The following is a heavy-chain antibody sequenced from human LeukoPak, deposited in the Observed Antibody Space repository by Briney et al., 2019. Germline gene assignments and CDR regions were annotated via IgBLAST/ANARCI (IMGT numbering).Heavy chain of an antibody. D-gene: IGHD3-3*01. CDR1: GFTFSSYW. V-gene: IGHV3-7*01. Sequence: GGSRRLSCAASGFTFSSYWMRWVRQAPGKGLEWVANIKQDGSEKYYVDSVKGRFTISRDNAKNSLYLQMNSLRAEDTAVYYCARDASHYDFWSGATHYYMDVWGKGTTVTVSS. CDR2: IKQDGSEK. CDR3: ARDASHYDFWSGATHYYMDV. J-gene: IGHJ6*03.